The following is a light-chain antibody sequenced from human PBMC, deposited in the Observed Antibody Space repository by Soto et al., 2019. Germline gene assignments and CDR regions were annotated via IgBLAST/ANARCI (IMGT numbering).Light chain of an antibody. Sequence: QLVLTQPPSVSGAPGQRVTISCTGNSSNIGSPFDVHWYQHLPGTAPRLLIYANNNRPSGVPDRFSGSKSGTSASLAINGLPGDDEADYYCQSFDSRLSAPVFGGGTKLTVL. V-gene: IGLV1-40*01. CDR3: QSFDSRLSAPV. CDR2: ANN. CDR1: SSNIGSPFD. J-gene: IGLJ2*01.